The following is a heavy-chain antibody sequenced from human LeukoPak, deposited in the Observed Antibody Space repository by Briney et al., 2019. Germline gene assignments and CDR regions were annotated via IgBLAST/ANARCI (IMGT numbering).Heavy chain of an antibody. Sequence: PGGSLRLSCAASGFTFSSYAMHWVRQAPGKGLEWVAVISYDGSNKYYADSVKGRFTISRDNSKNTLYLQMNSLRAEDTAVYYCASPALYHYYYYGMDVWGQGTTVTVSS. V-gene: IGHV3-30-3*01. CDR3: ASPALYHYYYYGMDV. CDR1: GFTFSSYA. D-gene: IGHD2-2*02. CDR2: ISYDGSNK. J-gene: IGHJ6*02.